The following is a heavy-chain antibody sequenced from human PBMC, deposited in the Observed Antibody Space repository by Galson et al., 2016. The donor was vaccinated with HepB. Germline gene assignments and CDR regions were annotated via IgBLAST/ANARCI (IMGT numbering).Heavy chain of an antibody. Sequence: SLRLSCAASGFTVSSNYMGWVRQAPGKGLEWVSVIYSGGGTYYADSVKGRFTISRDNSKNTLYLQMNSLRAEDTAVYYCARLSWQWLVPIFDYWGQGTLVTVSS. CDR3: ARLSWQWLVPIFDY. J-gene: IGHJ4*02. CDR1: GFTVSSNY. V-gene: IGHV3-53*01. D-gene: IGHD6-19*01. CDR2: IYSGGGT.